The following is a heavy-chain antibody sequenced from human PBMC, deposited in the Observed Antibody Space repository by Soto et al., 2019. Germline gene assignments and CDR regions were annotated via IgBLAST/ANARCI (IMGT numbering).Heavy chain of an antibody. Sequence: QVQLVESGGGVVQPGRSLRLSCAASGFTFNFFAMHWVHQAPGKGLEWVAAVSKDGSNTYYADSVKGRFTISRDNPKNTLYLQRNRLTVEDTAVYYGARDIWWEPGLDAFHIWSEGTMVTVSP. D-gene: IGHD1-26*01. J-gene: IGHJ3*02. V-gene: IGHV3-30-3*01. CDR3: ARDIWWEPGLDAFHI. CDR1: GFTFNFFA. CDR2: VSKDGSNT.